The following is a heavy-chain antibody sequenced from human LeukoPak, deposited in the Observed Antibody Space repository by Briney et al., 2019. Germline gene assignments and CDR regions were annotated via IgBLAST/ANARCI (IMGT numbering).Heavy chain of an antibody. Sequence: PSETLSLTCTVSGGSISSYYWSWIRQPPGKGLEWIGSIYYSGSTYYNPSLKSRVTISVDTSKNQFSLKLSSVTAADTAVYYCARGVVIGPHALYYFDYWGQGTLVTVSS. J-gene: IGHJ4*02. CDR2: IYYSGST. V-gene: IGHV4-39*01. CDR1: GGSISSYY. CDR3: ARGVVIGPHALYYFDY. D-gene: IGHD3-22*01.